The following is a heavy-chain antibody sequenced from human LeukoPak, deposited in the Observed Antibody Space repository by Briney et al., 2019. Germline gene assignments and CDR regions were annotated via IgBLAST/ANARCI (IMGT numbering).Heavy chain of an antibody. Sequence: GRSLRLSCAASGLTFDDYAMHRVRQASGKGLAWVSGMSWNSGSIGYAVSVKGRFTISRDNAKNSLYLQMNSLRAEDTALYYCAKDMDRRITMVRGAPFDYWGQGTLVTVSS. J-gene: IGHJ4*02. V-gene: IGHV3-9*01. CDR3: AKDMDRRITMVRGAPFDY. CDR1: GLTFDDYA. D-gene: IGHD3-10*01. CDR2: MSWNSGSI.